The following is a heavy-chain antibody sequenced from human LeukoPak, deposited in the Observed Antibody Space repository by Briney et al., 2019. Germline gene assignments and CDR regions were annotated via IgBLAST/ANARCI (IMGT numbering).Heavy chain of an antibody. J-gene: IGHJ6*02. CDR2: INHSGST. D-gene: IGHD6-19*01. CDR3: ARASGIAVAGFYYYYGMDV. V-gene: IGHV4-34*01. CDR1: GGSFSGYY. Sequence: SETLSLTCAVYGGSFSGYYWSWIRQPPGKGLEWTGEINHSGSTNYNPSLKSRVTISVDTSKNQFSLKLSSVTAADTAVYYCARASGIAVAGFYYYYGMDVWGQGTTVTVSS.